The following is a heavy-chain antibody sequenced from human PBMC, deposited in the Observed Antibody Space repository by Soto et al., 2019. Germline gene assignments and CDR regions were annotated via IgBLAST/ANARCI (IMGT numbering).Heavy chain of an antibody. D-gene: IGHD6-13*01. CDR3: AKAPIAAPSVNYYYYGMDV. V-gene: IGHV3-23*01. Sequence: LRLSCAASGFTFSSYAMSWVRQAPGKGLEWVPAISGSGGSTHYADSVKGRFTISRDNSKNTLYLQMNSLRAEDTAVYYCAKAPIAAPSVNYYYYGMDVWGQGTTVTVSS. CDR2: ISGSGGST. J-gene: IGHJ6*02. CDR1: GFTFSSYA.